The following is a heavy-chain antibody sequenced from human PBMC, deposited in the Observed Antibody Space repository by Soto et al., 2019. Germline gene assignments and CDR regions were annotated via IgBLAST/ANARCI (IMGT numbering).Heavy chain of an antibody. V-gene: IGHV1-2*04. CDR1: GYTFTGYY. Sequence: ASVKVSCKASGYTFTGYYMHWVRQAPGQGLEWMGWINPNSGGTNYAQKFQGWVTMTRDTSISTAYMELSRLRSDDTAVYYCARGCESSSTSCSLPDAFDIWGQGPIVTVAS. CDR3: ARGCESSSTSCSLPDAFDI. CDR2: INPNSGGT. J-gene: IGHJ3*02. D-gene: IGHD2-2*01.